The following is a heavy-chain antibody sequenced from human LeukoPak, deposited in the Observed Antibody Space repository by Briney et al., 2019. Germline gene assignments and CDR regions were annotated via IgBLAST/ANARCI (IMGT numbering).Heavy chain of an antibody. Sequence: ASVKVSCKASGYTFTGYYMHWVRQAPGQGLEWMGWINPNSGGTNYAQKFQGRVTMTRDTSISTAYMELSRLRSDDTAVYYCARDLHYYDSSGYLPLDYWGQGTLVTVSS. CDR3: ARDLHYYDSSGYLPLDY. CDR1: GYTFTGYY. D-gene: IGHD3-22*01. J-gene: IGHJ4*02. CDR2: INPNSGGT. V-gene: IGHV1-2*02.